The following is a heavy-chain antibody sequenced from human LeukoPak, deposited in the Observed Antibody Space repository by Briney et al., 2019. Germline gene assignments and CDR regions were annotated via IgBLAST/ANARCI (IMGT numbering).Heavy chain of an antibody. Sequence: SETLSLTCTVSGGSISSGSYYWSWIRQPAGKGLEWIGRIYTSGSTNYNPSLKSRVTISVDTSKNQFSLKLSSVTAADTAVYYRARGPLGGSYWDWGQGTLVTVSS. J-gene: IGHJ4*02. D-gene: IGHD1-26*01. CDR2: IYTSGST. V-gene: IGHV4-61*02. CDR3: ARGPLGGSYWD. CDR1: GGSISSGSYY.